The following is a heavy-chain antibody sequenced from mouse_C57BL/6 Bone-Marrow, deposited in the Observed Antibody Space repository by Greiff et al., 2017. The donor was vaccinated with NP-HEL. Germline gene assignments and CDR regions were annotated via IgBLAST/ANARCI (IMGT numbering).Heavy chain of an antibody. J-gene: IGHJ2*01. CDR1: GYTFTSYW. CDR2: INPSNGGT. Sequence: QVQLKQPGTELVKPGASVKLSCKASGYTFTSYWMHWVKQRPGQGLEWIGNINPSNGGTNYNEKFKSKATLTVDKSSSTAYMQLSSLTSEDSAVYYCARSFITTVVIDYWGQGTTLTVSS. CDR3: ARSFITTVVIDY. V-gene: IGHV1-53*01. D-gene: IGHD1-1*01.